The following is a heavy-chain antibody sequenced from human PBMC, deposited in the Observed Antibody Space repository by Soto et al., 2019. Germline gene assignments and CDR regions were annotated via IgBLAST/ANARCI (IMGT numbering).Heavy chain of an antibody. CDR1: GFTFSDYY. V-gene: IGHV3-11*06. Sequence: GGSLRLSCVGSGFTFSDYYMRWIRQAPGKGLEWISNIHSHSRSTEYADSVQGRFTVSRDNAKNTLYLQLDSVKDDDTAVYYCTRHSLPAGNVYWGQGTPVTVSS. J-gene: IGHJ4*02. CDR3: TRHSLPAGNVY. CDR2: IHSHSRST. D-gene: IGHD6-19*01.